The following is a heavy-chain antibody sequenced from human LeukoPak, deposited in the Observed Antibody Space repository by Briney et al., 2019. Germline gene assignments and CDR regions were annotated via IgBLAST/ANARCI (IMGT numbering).Heavy chain of an antibody. CDR3: ARARNIDYRSFDY. D-gene: IGHD3-16*01. V-gene: IGHV4-34*01. CDR2: INHSGST. CDR1: GGSFSGYY. J-gene: IGHJ4*02. Sequence: PSETLSLTCAVYGGSFSGYYWSWIRQPPGKGLEWIGEINHSGSTNYNPSLKSRITISVDTSKNQFSLKLSSVTAADTAVYYCARARNIDYRSFDYWGQGTLVTVSS.